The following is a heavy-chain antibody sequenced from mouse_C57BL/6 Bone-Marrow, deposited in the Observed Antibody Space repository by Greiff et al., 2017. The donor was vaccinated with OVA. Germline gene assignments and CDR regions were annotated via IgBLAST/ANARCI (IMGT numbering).Heavy chain of an antibody. Sequence: QVTLKESGPGILQPSQSLSLSCSFSGFSLSTSNMGLGWIRPPSGLGLVWLAHIWWNDDKSYNPSLKRRLQISKDTSNNQVILKITSVDTADTATYDCAQKLSYDGPYGFAYWGQGTLVTVSA. D-gene: IGHD2-3*01. CDR2: IWWNDDK. V-gene: IGHV8-5*01. CDR1: GFSLSTSNMG. J-gene: IGHJ3*01. CDR3: AQKLSYDGPYGFAY.